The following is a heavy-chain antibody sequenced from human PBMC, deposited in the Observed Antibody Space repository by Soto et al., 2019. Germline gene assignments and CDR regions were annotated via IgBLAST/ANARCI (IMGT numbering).Heavy chain of an antibody. V-gene: IGHV3-33*08. CDR3: ARADCTGAYCYSWPFNYGVDV. J-gene: IGHJ6*02. CDR2: IWYDGSNK. Sequence: QVQLVESGGGVVQPGGSLRLSCTTSGFTFNTYGMQWVRQAPGKGLEWVAIIWYDGSNKYYADSVKGRFTISRDNSKNTLYLQMNSLRAEYTALYYCARADCTGAYCYSWPFNYGVDVWGQGTTVTVSS. D-gene: IGHD2-15*01. CDR1: GFTFNTYG.